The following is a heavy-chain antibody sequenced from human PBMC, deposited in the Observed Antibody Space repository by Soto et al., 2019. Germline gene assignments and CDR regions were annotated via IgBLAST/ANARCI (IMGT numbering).Heavy chain of an antibody. CDR2: IYYSGTT. V-gene: IGHV4-59*08. CDR1: GGSIKHYY. CDR3: ARLGGSYAVPHFDY. D-gene: IGHD1-26*01. J-gene: IGHJ4*02. Sequence: ETLSLTCTVSGGSIKHYYWTWIRQPPGKGLEWMGYIYYSGTTTNYNPSLKSRVTLSVDTSKNQFSLKLSSVTAADTAVYYCARLGGSYAVPHFDYWGQGTLVTVSS.